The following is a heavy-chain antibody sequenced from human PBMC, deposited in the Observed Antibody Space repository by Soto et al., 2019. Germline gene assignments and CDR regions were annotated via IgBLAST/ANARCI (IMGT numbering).Heavy chain of an antibody. Sequence: ASVKVSCKASGYTFTSYAISWVRQAPGQGLEWMGWISAYNGKTTYAQKFQGRVTMTTDTSTSTAYMEMRSLRSDDTAVYYCATRSPAFDYWGQGTLVTVSS. J-gene: IGHJ4*02. CDR1: GYTFTSYA. CDR3: ATRSPAFDY. V-gene: IGHV1-18*01. CDR2: ISAYNGKT.